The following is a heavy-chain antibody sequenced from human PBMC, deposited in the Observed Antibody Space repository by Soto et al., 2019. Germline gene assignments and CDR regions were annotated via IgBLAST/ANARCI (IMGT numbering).Heavy chain of an antibody. Sequence: EVQLLESGGGLVQPGGSLRLPCAASGFTFSSYSMSWVRQSPGMGLEWVSAMSGSGGSAYYADSVKGRFIISRDNSKNMLYLQMDSLRAEDTAVYYCAKNTVCNTATGYFDYWGQGTLVTVSS. J-gene: IGHJ4*02. CDR2: MSGSGGSA. V-gene: IGHV3-23*01. D-gene: IGHD3-22*01. CDR1: GFTFSSYS. CDR3: AKNTVCNTATGYFDY.